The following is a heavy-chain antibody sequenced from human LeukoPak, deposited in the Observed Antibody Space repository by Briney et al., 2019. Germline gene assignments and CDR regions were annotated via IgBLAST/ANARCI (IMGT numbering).Heavy chain of an antibody. CDR1: GGSISGYH. Sequence: SETLSLICTVSGGSISGYHWSWIRQPPGQGLEWIGYMYYSGSTNYNPSLKSRVTMSIDASKNQFSLSLKSVTASDTAVYYCARSGYCSGGTCYESAYYYYGMDVWGQGTTVTVSS. CDR3: ARSGYCSGGTCYESAYYYYGMDV. CDR2: MYYSGST. J-gene: IGHJ6*02. V-gene: IGHV4-59*08. D-gene: IGHD2-15*01.